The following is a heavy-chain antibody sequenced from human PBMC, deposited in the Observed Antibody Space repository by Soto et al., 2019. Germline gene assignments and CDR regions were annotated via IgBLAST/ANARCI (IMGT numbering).Heavy chain of an antibody. J-gene: IGHJ4*02. D-gene: IGHD6-13*01. CDR2: INSSRSYI. Sequence: EVQLVESGGGLVQPGGSLRLSCAASGFTFSSYSMNWVRQAPGKGLEWVSSINSSRSYIYYAASVKSRYTISRDTAKNSLYLQMNSLRAEDPAVYYCARGAAAGTPGFDYWGQRTLVTVAS. V-gene: IGHV3-21*01. CDR1: GFTFSSYS. CDR3: ARGAAAGTPGFDY.